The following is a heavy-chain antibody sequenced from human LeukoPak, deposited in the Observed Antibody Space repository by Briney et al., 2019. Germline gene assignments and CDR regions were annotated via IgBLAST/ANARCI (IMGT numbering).Heavy chain of an antibody. D-gene: IGHD3-3*01. Sequence: GRSLRLSCVGSGFTFDDYGMSWVRQAPGKGLERVSGINWNSGTIGYADSVTGRFTISRDNAKKSLYLEMNSLRRDDTAFYYCTKSRHYDFWTTYPDSWGQGTLVTVSS. V-gene: IGHV3-9*01. CDR1: GFTFDDYG. CDR2: INWNSGTI. J-gene: IGHJ5*01. CDR3: TKSRHYDFWTTYPDS.